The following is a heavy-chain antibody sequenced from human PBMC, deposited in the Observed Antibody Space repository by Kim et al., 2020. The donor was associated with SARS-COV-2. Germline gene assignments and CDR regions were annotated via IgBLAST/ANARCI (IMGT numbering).Heavy chain of an antibody. Sequence: DAVKGRFTIARDDSKNTLYLQMNSRRAEDTAVYYCAKPIWELLPTTPWDVWGQGTTVTVSS. CDR3: AKPIWELLPTTPWDV. J-gene: IGHJ6*02. V-gene: IGHV3-30*02. D-gene: IGHD1-26*01.